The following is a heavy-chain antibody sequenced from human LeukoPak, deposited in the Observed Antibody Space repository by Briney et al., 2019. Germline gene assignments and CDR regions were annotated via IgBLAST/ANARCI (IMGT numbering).Heavy chain of an antibody. D-gene: IGHD6-19*01. J-gene: IGHJ4*02. CDR3: ARHSDPARPRAVAGTNFDF. Sequence: PSETLSLTCTVSGGSISSNYWSWIRQPPGKGLEWLGYLYYRGLTIYNPSLKSRLTISVDTSKNQFSLNLSSVTAADTAVYYCARHSDPARPRAVAGTNFDFWGQGTLVTVSS. CDR2: LYYRGLT. V-gene: IGHV4-59*08. CDR1: GGSISSNY.